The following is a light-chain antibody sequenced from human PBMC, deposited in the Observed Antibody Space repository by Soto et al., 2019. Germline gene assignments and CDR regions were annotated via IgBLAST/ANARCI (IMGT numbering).Light chain of an antibody. J-gene: IGKJ4*01. Sequence: DIQMTQSPSTLSASVGDRVTITCRASQSISNWLAWYQQKPGKAPKLLIYKASGLESGVPSRFSGSGSGTDFTLTISSLQPDDFATYFCQQYESHSQLTFGGGTKVDIK. V-gene: IGKV1-5*03. CDR2: KAS. CDR1: QSISNW. CDR3: QQYESHSQLT.